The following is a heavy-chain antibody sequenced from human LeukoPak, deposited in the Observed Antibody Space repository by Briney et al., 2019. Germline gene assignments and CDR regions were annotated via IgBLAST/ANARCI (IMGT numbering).Heavy chain of an antibody. CDR3: ARVFTFGGVIAPGY. CDR1: GFTFSSYA. D-gene: IGHD3-16*02. J-gene: IGHJ4*02. V-gene: IGHV3-23*01. Sequence: PGGSLRLSCAASGFTFSSYAMSWVRQAPGKGLEWVSAISGSGGSTYYADSVKGRFTISRDNSKNTLYLQMNSLRAEDTAVYYCARVFTFGGVIAPGYWGQGTLVTVSS. CDR2: ISGSGGST.